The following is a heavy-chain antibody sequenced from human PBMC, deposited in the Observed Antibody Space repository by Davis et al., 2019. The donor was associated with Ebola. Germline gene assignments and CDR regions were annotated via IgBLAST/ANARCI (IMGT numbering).Heavy chain of an antibody. D-gene: IGHD2-2*01. CDR1: GYTFTSYG. V-gene: IGHV1-18*01. J-gene: IGHJ3*02. CDR2: ISAYNGNT. CDR3: ARDQGSICDIVVVPAAMKRAFDI. Sequence: ASVKVSCKASGYTFTSYGISWVRQAPGQGLEWMGWISAYNGNTNYAQKLQGRVTMTTDTSTSTAYMELRSLRSDDTAVYYCARDQGSICDIVVVPAAMKRAFDIWGQGTMVTVSS.